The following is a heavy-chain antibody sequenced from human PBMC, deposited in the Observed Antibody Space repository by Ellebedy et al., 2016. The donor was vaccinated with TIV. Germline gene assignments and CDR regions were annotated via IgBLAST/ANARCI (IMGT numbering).Heavy chain of an antibody. CDR2: MNPNSGNT. CDR3: AKNLPRTGDFEH. CDR1: GYTFTDYD. J-gene: IGHJ4*02. V-gene: IGHV1-8*01. D-gene: IGHD7-27*01. Sequence: AASVKVSCKASGYTFTDYDINWVRQATGHGLEWLGWMNPNSGNTGYAQKFQGIVTMTRDTSINTAYMELRSLTSEDTAVYFCAKNLPRTGDFEHWGQGTLVTVS.